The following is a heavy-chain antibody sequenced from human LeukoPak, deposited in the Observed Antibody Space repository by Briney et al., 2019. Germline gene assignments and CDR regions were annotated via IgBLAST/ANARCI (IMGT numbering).Heavy chain of an antibody. Sequence: PGGSLRLSCAASGFTFSSYNMNWVRQAPGKGLEWVSYITRSSSTIYYADSVKGRLTISRDNAKNSLYLQMNSLRDEDTAVYYCAREYSSSSGSVSDYWGQGTLVTVSS. CDR2: ITRSSSTI. J-gene: IGHJ4*02. CDR1: GFTFSSYN. D-gene: IGHD6-6*01. CDR3: AREYSSSSGSVSDY. V-gene: IGHV3-48*02.